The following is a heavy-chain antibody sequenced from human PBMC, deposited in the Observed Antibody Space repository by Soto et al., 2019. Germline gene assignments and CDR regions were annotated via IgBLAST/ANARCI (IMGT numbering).Heavy chain of an antibody. V-gene: IGHV3-23*01. D-gene: IGHD2-2*01. CDR1: GFAFSSYA. J-gene: IGHJ6*02. CDR2: IGESGTPT. CDR3: ARYIPGVSYYGMDV. Sequence: GGSLRLSCAASGFAFSSYAMKWVRQAPGKGLEWVSLIGESGTPTYYADSVKGRFTISRDNSGNTLFLEMYSLRAEDTAVYYCARYIPGVSYYGMDVWGQGTTVTVSS.